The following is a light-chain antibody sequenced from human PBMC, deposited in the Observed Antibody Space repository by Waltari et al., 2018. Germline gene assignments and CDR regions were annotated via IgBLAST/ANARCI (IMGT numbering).Light chain of an antibody. J-gene: IGLJ2*01. Sequence: QSVLTQPPSVSGTPGQRVTISCSGSSSNIGRNFVDWYQQLPGTAPKLLIYMDNQRPSGVPDRFSGSKSGPSASLAISGLRSEDEGNYYCAAWDDSLSGFVLFGGGTKVTVL. CDR3: AAWDDSLSGFVL. CDR1: SSNIGRNF. CDR2: MDN. V-gene: IGLV1-47*01.